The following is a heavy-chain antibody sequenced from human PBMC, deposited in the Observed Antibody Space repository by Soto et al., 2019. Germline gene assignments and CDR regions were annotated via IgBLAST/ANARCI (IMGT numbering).Heavy chain of an antibody. D-gene: IGHD6-6*01. J-gene: IGHJ6*02. CDR2: ISAYNGNT. V-gene: IGHV1-18*01. Sequence: ASVKVSCKASGYTFTSYGISWVRQAPGQGLEWMGWISAYNGNTNYAQKLQGRVTMTTDTSTSTAYMELRSLRSDDTAVYYCASDVAAPPRNYYYYGMDVWGQGTTVTV. CDR3: ASDVAAPPRNYYYYGMDV. CDR1: GYTFTSYG.